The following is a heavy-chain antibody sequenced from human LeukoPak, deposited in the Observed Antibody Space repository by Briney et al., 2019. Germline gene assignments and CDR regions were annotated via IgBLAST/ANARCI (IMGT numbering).Heavy chain of an antibody. D-gene: IGHD1-1*01. CDR1: GASISSFY. J-gene: IGHJ4*02. Sequence: SDTLSLTCTVSGASISSFYWSWIRQPPGKGLEWIGYIYYSGSTNYNPSLKSRVTISLDTSKNQLSLKLSSVTAVDTAVYYCARSYWNYVDYWGQGTQVTVSS. CDR2: IYYSGST. CDR3: ARSYWNYVDY. V-gene: IGHV4-59*07.